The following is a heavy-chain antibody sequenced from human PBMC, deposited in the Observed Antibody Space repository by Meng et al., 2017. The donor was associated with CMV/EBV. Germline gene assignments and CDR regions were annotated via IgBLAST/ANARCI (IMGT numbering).Heavy chain of an antibody. CDR2: INSDGSST. CDR3: AIYFYDYAMDV. CDR1: GFTFSSYW. J-gene: IGHJ6*02. V-gene: IGHV3-74*01. Sequence: GGSLRLSCAASGFTFSSYWMHWVRQAPGKGLVWVSRINSDGSSTNYADSVKGRFTISRDNAKNTLYLQMNSLRAEDTAVYYCAIYFYDYAMDVWGQGTTVTVSS.